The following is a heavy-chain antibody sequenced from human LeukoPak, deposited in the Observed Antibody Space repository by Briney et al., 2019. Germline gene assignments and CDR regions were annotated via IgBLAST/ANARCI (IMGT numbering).Heavy chain of an antibody. CDR3: AGGRGRSSSLKAFDI. J-gene: IGHJ3*02. V-gene: IGHV4-34*01. CDR2: INHSGST. Sequence: SETLSLTCAVYGGSFSGYYWSWIRQPPGKGLEWIGEINHSGSTNYNPSLKSRVTISVDTSKNQFSLKLSSVTAADTAVYYCAGGRGRSSSLKAFDIWGQGTMVTVSS. CDR1: GGSFSGYY. D-gene: IGHD6-13*01.